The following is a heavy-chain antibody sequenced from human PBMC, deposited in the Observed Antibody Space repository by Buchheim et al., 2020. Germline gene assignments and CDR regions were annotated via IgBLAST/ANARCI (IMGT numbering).Heavy chain of an antibody. CDR2: ISYDGSNK. J-gene: IGHJ4*02. Sequence: QVQLVESGGGVVQPGRSLRLSCAASGFTFSSYGMHWVRQAPSKGLEWVAVISYDGSNKYYADSVKGRFTISRDNSKNTLYLQMNSLRAEDTAVYYCERSFDYWGQGTL. CDR1: GFTFSSYG. V-gene: IGHV3-30*03. D-gene: IGHD6-19*01. CDR3: ERSFDY.